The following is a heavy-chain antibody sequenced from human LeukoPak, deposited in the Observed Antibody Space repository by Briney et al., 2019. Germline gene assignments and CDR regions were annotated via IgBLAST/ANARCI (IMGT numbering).Heavy chain of an antibody. J-gene: IGHJ5*02. CDR2: IKSKTDGGTT. CDR3: TTDRWLRTYNLFDP. D-gene: IGHD5-12*01. V-gene: IGHV3-15*01. CDR1: AFTFSNAW. Sequence: GRSLTPSSAPSAFTFSNAWMSWVRQAPGKGREWLGRIKSKTDGGTTDYAADVKGRFTISRDDSKNTLYLQMNSLRTEDTAVYYCTTDRWLRTYNLFDPWGQGTLVTVSS.